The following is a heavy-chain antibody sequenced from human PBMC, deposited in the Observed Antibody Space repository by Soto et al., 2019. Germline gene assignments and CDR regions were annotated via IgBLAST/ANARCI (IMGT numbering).Heavy chain of an antibody. CDR3: AKKGLGIAAAHDGPPFH. D-gene: IGHD6-25*01. V-gene: IGHV3-23*01. CDR2: LSGSG. CDR1: GFTFRIYV. J-gene: IGHJ4*02. Sequence: GGSLRLSCAASGFTFRIYVMSWVRQGPGKGLEWVSGLSGSGDYVDSVKGRFTISRDNSKNTLYLQINSLRVEDTAVYYCAKKGLGIAAAHDGPPFHWARGTLVPVSS.